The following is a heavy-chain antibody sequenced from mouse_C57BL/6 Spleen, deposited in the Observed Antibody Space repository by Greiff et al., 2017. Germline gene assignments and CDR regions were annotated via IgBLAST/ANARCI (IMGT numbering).Heavy chain of an antibody. CDR3: ARGEDYSNPFAY. V-gene: IGHV3-6*01. Sequence: EVKLQESGPGLVKPSQSLSLTCSVTGYSITSGYYWNWIRQFPGNKLEWMGYISYDGSNNYNPSLKNRISITRDTSKNQFFLKLNSVTTEDTATYYCARGEDYSNPFAYWGQGTLVTVSA. J-gene: IGHJ3*01. CDR1: GYSITSGYY. D-gene: IGHD2-5*01. CDR2: ISYDGSN.